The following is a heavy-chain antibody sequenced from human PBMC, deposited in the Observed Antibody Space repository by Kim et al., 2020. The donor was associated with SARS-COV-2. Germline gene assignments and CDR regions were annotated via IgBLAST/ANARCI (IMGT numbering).Heavy chain of an antibody. V-gene: IGHV3-30*18. CDR1: GFTFSSYG. CDR3: AKDRVGERDYYYYYGMDV. Sequence: GGSLRLSCAASGFTFSSYGMHWVRQAPGKGLEWVAVISYDGSNKYYADSVKGRFTISRDNSKNTLYLQMNSLRAEDTAVYYCAKDRVGERDYYYYYGMDVWGQGTTVTVSS. D-gene: IGHD3-16*01. J-gene: IGHJ6*02. CDR2: ISYDGSNK.